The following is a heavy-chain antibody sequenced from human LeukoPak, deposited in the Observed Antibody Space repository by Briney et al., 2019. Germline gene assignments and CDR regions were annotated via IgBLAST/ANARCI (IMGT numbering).Heavy chain of an antibody. CDR1: GYSISSGYY. J-gene: IGHJ6*03. V-gene: IGHV4-38-2*01. D-gene: IGHD2-2*01. CDR3: ARVQHTRYYHYYYMDV. CDR2: IYHSGST. Sequence: SETLSLTCAVSGYSISSGYYWGWIRQPPGKGLEWIGSIYHSGSTYYNPSLKSRVTISVDTSKNQFSLKLSSVTAADTAVYYCARVQHTRYYHYYYMDVWGKGTTVTVSS.